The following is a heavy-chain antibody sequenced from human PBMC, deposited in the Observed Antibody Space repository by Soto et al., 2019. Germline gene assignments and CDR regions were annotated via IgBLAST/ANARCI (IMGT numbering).Heavy chain of an antibody. V-gene: IGHV3-49*04. CDR3: TRWSGFGELFHRDY. CDR1: GFTFSSYA. J-gene: IGHJ4*02. Sequence: PGGSLRLSCAASGFTFSSYAMSWVRQAPGKGLEWVGFIRSKAYGGTTEYPASVKGRFTISRDDSKRIAYLQMKSLKTEDTAVYYCTRWSGFGELFHRDYWGQGTLVTVS. D-gene: IGHD3-10*01. CDR2: IRSKAYGGTT.